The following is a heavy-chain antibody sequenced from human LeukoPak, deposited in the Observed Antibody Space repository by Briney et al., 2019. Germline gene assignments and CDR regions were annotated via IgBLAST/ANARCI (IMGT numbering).Heavy chain of an antibody. CDR2: INAGNGNT. J-gene: IGHJ4*02. Sequence: ASVKVSCKASEYTFISYAMHWVRQAPGQRLEWMGWINAGNGNTKYSQKFQGRVTITRDTSISTAYMELSRLRSDDTAVYYCARGQQWLDFDYWGQGTLVTVSS. V-gene: IGHV1-3*01. CDR3: ARGQQWLDFDY. D-gene: IGHD6-19*01. CDR1: EYTFISYA.